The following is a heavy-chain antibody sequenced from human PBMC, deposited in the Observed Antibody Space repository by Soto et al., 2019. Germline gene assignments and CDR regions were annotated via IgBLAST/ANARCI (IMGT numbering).Heavy chain of an antibody. Sequence: GGSLRLSCVASGFTFGNYAMSWLRQAPGKGLEWVSAIGGSGDSTYYADSVKGRFSISRDISKNTLYLQMNSLRAEDTAVYYCAKIQGYYYDSSGYFPDYLGQGTLVTVSS. V-gene: IGHV3-23*01. CDR3: AKIQGYYYDSSGYFPDY. CDR1: GFTFGNYA. J-gene: IGHJ4*02. CDR2: IGGSGDST. D-gene: IGHD3-22*01.